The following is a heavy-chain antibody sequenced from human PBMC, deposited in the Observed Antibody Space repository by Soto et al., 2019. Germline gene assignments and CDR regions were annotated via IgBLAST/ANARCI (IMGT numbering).Heavy chain of an antibody. CDR3: TTHEEGAPWAGGFDS. CDR1: GFRFRTRA. V-gene: IGHV3-23*01. D-gene: IGHD1-26*01. CDR2: IRPGGDST. Sequence: GGSLRLSCAASGFRFRTRAMSWVRQAPGKGLEWVASIRPGGDSTYYADSVKGRFAVSRDNSNVTLYLQMDSLRVEDTAIYYCTTHEEGAPWAGGFDSWGQGTLVTISS. J-gene: IGHJ5*01.